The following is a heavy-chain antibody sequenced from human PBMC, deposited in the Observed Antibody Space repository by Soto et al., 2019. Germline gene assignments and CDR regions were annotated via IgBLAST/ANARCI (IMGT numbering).Heavy chain of an antibody. CDR3: AREGAHYTPLDH. CDR2: INVGNGNT. CDR1: GYTFTEYA. Sequence: GASLKFSCKASGYTFTEYAIHWVRQAPGQGLEWMGWINVGNGNTGYSRKFQGRVTDARDMSASTAYIEVTSLTSEDTAIYYCAREGAHYTPLDHWGQGTLVTVSS. J-gene: IGHJ4*02. D-gene: IGHD2-15*01. V-gene: IGHV1-3*01.